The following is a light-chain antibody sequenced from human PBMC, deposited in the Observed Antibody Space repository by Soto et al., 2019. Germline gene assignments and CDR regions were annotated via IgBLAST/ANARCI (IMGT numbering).Light chain of an antibody. V-gene: IGKV1-39*01. J-gene: IGKJ5*01. CDR3: QHIHSIPIT. CDR2: AAS. CDR1: QSISTY. Sequence: DIEMTQSPSSLSASVGDRVTITCRASQSISTYLNLYQKKPGKAPKSLIYAASSSQSGVPSRFSGSGSGTHFTLTITSLQTEDFATYYCQHIHSIPITFGQGTRLEIK.